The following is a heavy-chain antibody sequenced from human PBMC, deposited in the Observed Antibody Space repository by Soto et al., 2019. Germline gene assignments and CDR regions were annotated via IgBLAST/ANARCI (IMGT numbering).Heavy chain of an antibody. V-gene: IGHV1-46*01. CDR3: ARYTRRITIFEVVTPFNWFDH. Sequence: ASVKVSCKASGYTFTSYYMHWVRQAPGQGLEWMGIINPSGGSTSYAQKFQGRVTMTRDTSTSTVYMELSSLRSEDTAVYYCARYTRRITIFEVVTPFNWFDHWGQGTLVTVSS. D-gene: IGHD3-3*01. CDR2: INPSGGST. CDR1: GYTFTSYY. J-gene: IGHJ5*02.